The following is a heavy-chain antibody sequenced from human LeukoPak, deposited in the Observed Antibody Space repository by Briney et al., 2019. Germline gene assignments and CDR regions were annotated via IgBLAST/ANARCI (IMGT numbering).Heavy chain of an antibody. V-gene: IGHV4-4*07. Sequence: SETLSLTCSVSGGSISSYYWSWIRQPAGKGLEWIGRIYTSGSTNYNPSLKSRVTMSVDTSKNQFSLKLSSVTAADTAVYYCARGIRLGELSLEPYFDYWGQGTLVTVSS. CDR3: ARGIRLGELSLEPYFDY. J-gene: IGHJ4*02. CDR2: IYTSGST. CDR1: GGSISSYY. D-gene: IGHD3-16*02.